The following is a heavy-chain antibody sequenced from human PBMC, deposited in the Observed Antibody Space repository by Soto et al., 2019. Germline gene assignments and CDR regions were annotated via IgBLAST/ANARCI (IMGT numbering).Heavy chain of an antibody. CDR1: GFIFSNYV. J-gene: IGHJ4*02. CDR2: ISYDGNSQ. CDR3: ARSYCGDDCALDH. V-gene: IGHV3-30-3*01. Sequence: QVQLVESGGGVVQPGRSLRLSCAASGFIFSNYVMHWVRQAPGKGLEWVAVISYDGNSQHYADSVKGRFTISRDNSRSTLYVQMNSLRADDTTVYYCARSYCGDDCALDHWGQGTLVTVSS. D-gene: IGHD2-21*02.